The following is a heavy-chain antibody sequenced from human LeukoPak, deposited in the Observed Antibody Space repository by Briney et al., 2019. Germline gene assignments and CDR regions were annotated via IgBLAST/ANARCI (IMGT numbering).Heavy chain of an antibody. CDR3: AIVVPAAIALNDAFDI. V-gene: IGHV1-69*06. CDR1: GGTFSSYA. J-gene: IGHJ3*02. Sequence: SVKVSCKASGGTFSSYAISWVRQAPGQGLEWMGGIIPIFGTAIYAQKFQGRVTMTEDTSTDTAYMELSSLRSEDTAVYYCAIVVPAAIALNDAFDIWGQGTMVTVSS. D-gene: IGHD2-2*01. CDR2: IIPIFGTA.